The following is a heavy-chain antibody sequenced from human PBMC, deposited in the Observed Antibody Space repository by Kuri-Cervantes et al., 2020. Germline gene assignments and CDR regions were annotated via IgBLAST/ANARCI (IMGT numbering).Heavy chain of an antibody. CDR1: GFTFSSFA. Sequence: GGSLRLSCEASGFTFSSFAMTWVRQAPGKGLEWVSAISGSGGSTYYADSVKGRFTISRDNSKNTLYLQMNSLRAEDTAVYYCARGTYDSSGLDYWGQGTLVTVSS. D-gene: IGHD3-22*01. V-gene: IGHV3-23*01. CDR3: ARGTYDSSGLDY. J-gene: IGHJ4*02. CDR2: ISGSGGST.